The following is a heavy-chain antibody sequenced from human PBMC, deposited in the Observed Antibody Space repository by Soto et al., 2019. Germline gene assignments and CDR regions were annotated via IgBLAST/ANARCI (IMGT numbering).Heavy chain of an antibody. D-gene: IGHD3-10*01. Sequence: QVQLVQSGAEVKKPGASVKVSCKASGYTFTSHGISWVRQAPGQGLEWMAWITPSNGDTNYPQKHLGRVTVTTDTSTRTAYMELRSLRSEDTSVYFCARMVRGSNIAYYCYMDVGGKGTTVTVSS. V-gene: IGHV1-18*01. CDR1: GYTFTSHG. J-gene: IGHJ6*03. CDR3: ARMVRGSNIAYYCYMDV. CDR2: ITPSNGDT.